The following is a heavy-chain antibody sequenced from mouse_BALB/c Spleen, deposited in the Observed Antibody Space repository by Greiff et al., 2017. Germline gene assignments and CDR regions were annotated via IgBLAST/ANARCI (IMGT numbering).Heavy chain of an antibody. CDR3: TRKYGNPYYAMDY. CDR1: GYTFTSYW. Sequence: VHVKQSGTVLARPGASVKMSCKASGYTFTSYWMHWVKQRPGQGLEWIGAIYPGNSDTSYNQKFKGKAKLTAVTSTSTAYMELSSLTNEDSAVYYCTRKYGNPYYAMDYWGQGTSVTVSS. J-gene: IGHJ4*01. D-gene: IGHD2-10*02. CDR2: IYPGNSDT. V-gene: IGHV1-5*01.